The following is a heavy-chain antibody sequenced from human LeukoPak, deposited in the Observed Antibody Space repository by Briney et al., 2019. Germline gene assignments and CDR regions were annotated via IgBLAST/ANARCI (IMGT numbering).Heavy chain of an antibody. Sequence: ASVKVSCKASGYTFTNFGISWVRQAPGQGLEWMGWISAYNGSTNYAQRLQGRITMTTDTSTNTAYMELRSLRSDDTAVYYCSRSGPGSCSGGSCYSNYWGQGTLVTVSS. CDR3: SRSGPGSCSGGSCYSNY. J-gene: IGHJ4*02. CDR1: GYTFTNFG. V-gene: IGHV1-18*01. D-gene: IGHD2-15*01. CDR2: ISAYNGST.